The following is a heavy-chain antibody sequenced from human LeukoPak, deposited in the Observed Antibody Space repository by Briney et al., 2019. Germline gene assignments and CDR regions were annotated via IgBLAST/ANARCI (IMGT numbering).Heavy chain of an antibody. CDR1: GYTFTAYY. CDR2: INPKSDGT. V-gene: IGHV1-2*02. D-gene: IGHD5-24*01. CDR3: ARGVQSWLPFDY. J-gene: IGHJ4*02. Sequence: ASVKVSCKASGYTFTAYYVHWVRQAPGQGLEWMGWINPKSDGTNYAEKFQGRVTMTRDTSIGTAYMELSRLRSDDTAVYYCARGVQSWLPFDYWGQGTLVTVSS.